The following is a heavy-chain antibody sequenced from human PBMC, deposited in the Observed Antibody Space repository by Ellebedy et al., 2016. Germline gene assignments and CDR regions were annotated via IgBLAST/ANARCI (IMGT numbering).Heavy chain of an antibody. D-gene: IGHD3-3*01. V-gene: IGHV3-30-3*01. J-gene: IGHJ6*02. CDR3: ARDWNYGMDV. Sequence: GESLKISXAASGFTFSSYAMHWVRQAPGKGLEWVAVISYDGSNKYYADSVKGRFTISRDNSKNTLYLQMNSLRAEDTAVYYCARDWNYGMDVWGQGTTVTVSS. CDR2: ISYDGSNK. CDR1: GFTFSSYA.